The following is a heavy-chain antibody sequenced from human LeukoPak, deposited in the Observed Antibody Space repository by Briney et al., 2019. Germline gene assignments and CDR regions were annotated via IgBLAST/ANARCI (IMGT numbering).Heavy chain of an antibody. D-gene: IGHD4-17*01. CDR2: IYYSGST. Sequence: PSETLSLTCTVSGGSISSGDYYWSWIRQPPGKGLEWIGCIYYSGSTYYNPSLKSRVTISVDTSKNQFSLKLSSVTAADTAVYYCARDGRDYGNNWFDPWGQGTLVTVSS. V-gene: IGHV4-30-4*08. CDR1: GGSISSGDYY. J-gene: IGHJ5*02. CDR3: ARDGRDYGNNWFDP.